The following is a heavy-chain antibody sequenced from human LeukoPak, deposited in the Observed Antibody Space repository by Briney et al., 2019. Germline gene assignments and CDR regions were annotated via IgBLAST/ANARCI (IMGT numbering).Heavy chain of an antibody. Sequence: GGSLRLSCAASGFAVGRNYMTWVRQAPGKGLEWVSLIYSGGSTRYADSVRGRFIISRDDSRNTLYLQMNSLRAEDTAVYYCARGGGFGELLPLDYWGQGTLVTVSS. CDR2: IYSGGST. J-gene: IGHJ4*02. D-gene: IGHD3-10*01. V-gene: IGHV3-53*01. CDR3: ARGGGFGELLPLDY. CDR1: GFAVGRNY.